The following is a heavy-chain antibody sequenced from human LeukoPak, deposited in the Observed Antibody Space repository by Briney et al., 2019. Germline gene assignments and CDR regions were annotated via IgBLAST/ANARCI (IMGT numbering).Heavy chain of an antibody. Sequence: PGGSLRLSCAASGFTFSSYSMNWVRQAPGKGLEWVSCISSSSSTIYYADSVKGRFTISRDNAKNSLYLQMNSLRAEDTAVYYCARGAPLLLWFGELEIYMDVWGKGTTVTVSS. D-gene: IGHD3-10*01. CDR3: ARGAPLLLWFGELEIYMDV. V-gene: IGHV3-48*01. J-gene: IGHJ6*03. CDR1: GFTFSSYS. CDR2: ISSSSSTI.